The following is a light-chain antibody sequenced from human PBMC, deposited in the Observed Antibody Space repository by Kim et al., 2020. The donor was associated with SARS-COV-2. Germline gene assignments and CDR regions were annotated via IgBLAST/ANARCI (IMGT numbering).Light chain of an antibody. Sequence: EIVLTQSPATLSLSPGERATLSCRASQSVSSYLAWYQQKPGQAPRLLIYDASNRATGIPARFSGSGSGTDFTLTISSLEPEDFAVYYCQQSSKWPPFTFGPGTKVDIK. J-gene: IGKJ3*01. CDR1: QSVSSY. CDR2: DAS. CDR3: QQSSKWPPFT. V-gene: IGKV3-11*01.